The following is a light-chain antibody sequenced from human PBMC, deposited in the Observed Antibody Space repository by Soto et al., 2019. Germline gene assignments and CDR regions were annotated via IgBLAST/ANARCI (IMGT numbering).Light chain of an antibody. CDR1: GSNLGRNY. CDR2: DNV. Sequence: HSVLTQPPSVSSTPGQKVTISCSGSGSNLGRNYVSWYQQLPGTAPKLLIYDNVYRFSGIPDRFSGSKSGTSATLGITGLQTGDEGDYYCGSWDNSLSSYVFGTGTKV. CDR3: GSWDNSLSSYV. V-gene: IGLV1-51*01. J-gene: IGLJ1*01.